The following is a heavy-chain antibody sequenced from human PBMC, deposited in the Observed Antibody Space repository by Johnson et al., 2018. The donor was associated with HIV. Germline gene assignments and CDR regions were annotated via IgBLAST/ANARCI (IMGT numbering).Heavy chain of an antibody. CDR2: ISWNSGSI. Sequence: VQLVESGGGLVQPGRSLRLSCAASGFTFDDYAMHWVRQAPGKGLEWVSGISWNSGSIGYAVSVKGRFTISRDNSKNTLYLQMNSLRAEDTAVYYCARDGPSAAVWGQGTMVTVSS. CDR3: ARDGPSAAV. CDR1: GFTFDDYA. D-gene: IGHD6-25*01. V-gene: IGHV3-9*01. J-gene: IGHJ3*01.